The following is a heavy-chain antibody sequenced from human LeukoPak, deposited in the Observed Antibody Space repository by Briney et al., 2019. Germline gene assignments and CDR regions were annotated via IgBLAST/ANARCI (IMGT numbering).Heavy chain of an antibody. D-gene: IGHD2-2*01. J-gene: IGHJ4*02. CDR2: ISSSSSYI. Sequence: GGSLTLSCAASGFTFSSYSMNWGRQAPGKGLEWVSSISSSSSYIYYADSVKGRFTISRDNAKNSLYLQMNSLRAEDTAVYYCARVGEYQLLPDYWGQGTLVTVSS. V-gene: IGHV3-21*01. CDR1: GFTFSSYS. CDR3: ARVGEYQLLPDY.